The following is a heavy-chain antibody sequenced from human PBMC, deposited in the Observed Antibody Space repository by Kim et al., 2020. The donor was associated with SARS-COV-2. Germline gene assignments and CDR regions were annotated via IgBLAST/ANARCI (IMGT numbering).Heavy chain of an antibody. CDR3: AGENHNIAVAVRGAFDI. V-gene: IGHV3-30*04. Sequence: GGSLRLSCAASGLTFSSYSLHWVRQAPGKGLEWVALILYDGSNKHYVDSVKGRFTISRDSSKNTLYLQMNSLRAEDTAVYYCAGENHNIAVAVRGAFDIWGQGTMVTVSS. CDR1: GLTFSSYS. J-gene: IGHJ3*02. CDR2: ILYDGSNK. D-gene: IGHD6-19*01.